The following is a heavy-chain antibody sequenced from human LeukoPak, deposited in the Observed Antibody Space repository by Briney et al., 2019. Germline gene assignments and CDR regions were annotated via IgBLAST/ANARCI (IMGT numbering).Heavy chain of an antibody. D-gene: IGHD1-26*01. CDR3: ARAQYSGSCFDY. V-gene: IGHV4-59*13. CDR2: IYYSGAT. J-gene: IGHJ4*02. CDR1: VGSISGYF. Sequence: SETLSLTCTVSVGSISGYFWSWVRQAPGTGLDWIGHIYYSGATNYNPSLRSRVTISVDTSKNQFSLKLRSVTAADTAVYYCARAQYSGSCFDYWGQGSLVTVSS.